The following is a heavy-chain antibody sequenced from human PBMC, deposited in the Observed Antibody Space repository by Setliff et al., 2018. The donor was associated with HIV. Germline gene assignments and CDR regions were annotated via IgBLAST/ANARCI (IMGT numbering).Heavy chain of an antibody. Sequence: GALRLSCAASGFTVSSNYMSWVRQAPGKGLEWVSVIYSSGSTYYADSVKGRFTISRDNSKNTLYLQMTGLRLDDTAVYYCARDSAAWVTELGILGYWGQGTLVTVSS. CDR1: GFTVSSNY. J-gene: IGHJ4*02. CDR3: ARDSAAWVTELGILGY. D-gene: IGHD3-3*01. V-gene: IGHV3-66*01. CDR2: IYSSGST.